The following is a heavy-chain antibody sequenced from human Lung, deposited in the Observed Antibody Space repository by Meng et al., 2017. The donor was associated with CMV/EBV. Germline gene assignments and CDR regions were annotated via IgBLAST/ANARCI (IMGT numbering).Heavy chain of an antibody. CDR2: VSDSGNT. CDR1: PGSISSYY. Sequence: GSLRLXXTVSPGSISSYYWSWIRQPPGKGLEWIGYVSDSGNTNYNPSLKSRVTISIDTSKNQFSLRLKSVTAADTAVYYCSSRRGGWPYFDFWGQGTLVNGAS. CDR3: SSRRGGWPYFDF. V-gene: IGHV4-59*01. J-gene: IGHJ4*02. D-gene: IGHD6-19*01.